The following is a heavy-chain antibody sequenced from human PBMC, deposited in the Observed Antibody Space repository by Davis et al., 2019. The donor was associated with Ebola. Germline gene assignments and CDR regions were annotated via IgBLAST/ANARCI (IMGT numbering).Heavy chain of an antibody. J-gene: IGHJ4*02. V-gene: IGHV4/OR15-8*01. CDR3: GRVCGNGCSGIDY. CDR2: IDHSGNT. D-gene: IGHD2-21*02. Sequence: ESLKISCAASGFSFSTSWMHWVRQSPGKGLEWIGEIDHSGNTNYNPSLKSRVTISVDKSKNQFSLNLNSVTAADTAVYYCGRVCGNGCSGIDYWGQGTLVTVSS. CDR1: GFSFSTSW.